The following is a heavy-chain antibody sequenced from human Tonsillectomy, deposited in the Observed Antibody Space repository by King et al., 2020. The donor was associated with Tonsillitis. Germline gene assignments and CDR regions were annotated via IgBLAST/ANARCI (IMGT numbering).Heavy chain of an antibody. Sequence: VQLVESGGGLVQPGGSLRLSCAASGFSFSDHYMDWVRQAPGKGLEWVGRTRNKAHTYTTEYAASVKGRFTISRDDSKNSLYLQMNSLKTEDTAVYYCAGVVLSEGSGIYATSYAFECWGHGTMVTVSS. V-gene: IGHV3-72*01. D-gene: IGHD3-10*01. CDR1: GFSFSDHY. CDR2: TRNKAHTYTT. J-gene: IGHJ3*01. CDR3: AGVVLSEGSGIYATSYAFEC.